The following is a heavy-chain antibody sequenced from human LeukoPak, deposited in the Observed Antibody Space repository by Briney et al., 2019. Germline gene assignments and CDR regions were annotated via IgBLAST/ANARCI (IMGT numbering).Heavy chain of an antibody. CDR2: VYYTGTT. D-gene: IGHD1-14*01. CDR1: GGSIKNYY. CDR3: ARQPDPYYHYGLDF. J-gene: IGHJ6*02. V-gene: IGHV4-59*01. Sequence: PSETLSLTCALSGGSIKNYYWSWIRQPLGKGLEWIGYVYYTGTTSYNPSLKSRVTISVETSKNQFSLTLNSVTAADTAVYHCARQPDPYYHYGLDFWGQGTTVIVSS.